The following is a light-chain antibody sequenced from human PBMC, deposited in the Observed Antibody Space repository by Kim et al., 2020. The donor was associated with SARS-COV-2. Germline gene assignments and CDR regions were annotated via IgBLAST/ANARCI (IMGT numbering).Light chain of an antibody. Sequence: SYELTQPPSVSVSPGQTASITCSGDKLGDKYACWYQQKPGQSPVLVIYQDSKRPSGIPERFSGSNSGNTATLTISGTQAMDEADYYCQAWDSRTHVVFGGGTQLTVL. CDR3: QAWDSRTHVV. CDR2: QDS. CDR1: KLGDKY. V-gene: IGLV3-1*01. J-gene: IGLJ2*01.